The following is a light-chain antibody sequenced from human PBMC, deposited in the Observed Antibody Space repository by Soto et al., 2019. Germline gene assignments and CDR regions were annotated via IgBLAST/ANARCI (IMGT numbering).Light chain of an antibody. Sequence: DIQMTQSPSSLSASVGDRVTITCRACQGISNYLAWYQQKPGKVPKLLIYAASTLQSGVPSRFSGSGSGTDFTLTISSLQPEDVATYYCQKYNSAPQTFGQGTEVEIK. V-gene: IGKV1-27*01. CDR3: QKYNSAPQT. J-gene: IGKJ1*01. CDR1: QGISNY. CDR2: AAS.